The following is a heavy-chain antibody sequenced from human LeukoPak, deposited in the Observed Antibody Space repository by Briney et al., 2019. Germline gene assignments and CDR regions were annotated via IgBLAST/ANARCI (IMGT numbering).Heavy chain of an antibody. V-gene: IGHV1-18*01. CDR2: ISAYNGNT. J-gene: IGHJ4*02. CDR3: ARWQYGCYVGEGYYFDY. CDR1: GYTFTSYG. D-gene: IGHD5-12*01. Sequence: ASVKVSCKASGYTFTSYGISWVRQAPGQGLEWMGWISAYNGNTNYAQKLQGRVTMTTDTSTSTAYMELRSLRSDDTAVYYCARWQYGCYVGEGYYFDYWGQGTLVTVSS.